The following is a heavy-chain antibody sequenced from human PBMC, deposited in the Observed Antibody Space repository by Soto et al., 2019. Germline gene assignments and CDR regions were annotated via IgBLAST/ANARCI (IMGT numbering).Heavy chain of an antibody. Sequence: ASVEFSCKSSGYTFTIYGRIWVRQEPGQVLEWMGWINAYNGDTNYAQNLQGRVTMTTDTSTSTVYMELRSLRSDDTAVYYCARDLAVADAYYNYSMDGWGQGTTVTVSS. J-gene: IGHJ6*02. CDR1: GYTFTIYG. V-gene: IGHV1-18*04. CDR2: INAYNGDT. D-gene: IGHD6-19*01. CDR3: ARDLAVADAYYNYSMDG.